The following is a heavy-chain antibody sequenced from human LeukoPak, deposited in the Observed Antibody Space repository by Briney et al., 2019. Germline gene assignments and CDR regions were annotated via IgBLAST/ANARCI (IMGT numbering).Heavy chain of an antibody. V-gene: IGHV1-46*01. Sequence: ASVKVSCKASGYTFTSYYTHWVRQAPGQGLEWMGIINPSGGSTTYAQKFQGRVTMTRDTSISTAYMELSRLRSDDTAVYYCARDTPADCSGGSCYPSWRYYYYYMDVWGKGTTVTVSS. CDR3: ARDTPADCSGGSCYPSWRYYYYYMDV. CDR1: GYTFTSYY. CDR2: INPSGGST. D-gene: IGHD2-15*01. J-gene: IGHJ6*03.